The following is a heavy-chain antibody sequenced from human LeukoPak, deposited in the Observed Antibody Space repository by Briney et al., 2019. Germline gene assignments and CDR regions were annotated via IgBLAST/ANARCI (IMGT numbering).Heavy chain of an antibody. CDR2: IYSSGST. V-gene: IGHV4-59*08. CDR1: GGSILNSY. D-gene: IGHD2-8*01. CDR3: ARGETMTNSFDY. J-gene: IGHJ4*02. Sequence: PSETLSLTCTVSGGSILNSYWSWIRQPPGKGLEWIGYIYSSGSTNYNPSLKSRLTISVDTSKNQLSLKLTSVTAADTAVYYCARGETMTNSFDYWGQGTLVTVSS.